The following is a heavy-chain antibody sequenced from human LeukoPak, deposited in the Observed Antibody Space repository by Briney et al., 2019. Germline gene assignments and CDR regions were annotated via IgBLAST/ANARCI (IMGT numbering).Heavy chain of an antibody. CDR2: ISASGGSA. V-gene: IGHV3-23*01. CDR3: ARDRDY. J-gene: IGHJ4*02. CDR1: GFTFSNYA. Sequence: GGSLRLSCAASGFTFSNYAMSWVRQAPGKGLEWVSGISASGGSAYYADSVKGRFTISRDNAKNSLYLQMNSLRAEDTAVYYCARDRDYWGQGTLVTVSS.